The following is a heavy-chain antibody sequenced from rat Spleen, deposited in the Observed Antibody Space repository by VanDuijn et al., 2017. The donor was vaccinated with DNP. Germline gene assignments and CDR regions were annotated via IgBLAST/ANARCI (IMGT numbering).Heavy chain of an antibody. CDR1: GFTFSDYY. J-gene: IGHJ2*01. CDR2: ITSGGSNT. V-gene: IGHV5-7*01. D-gene: IGHD4-3*01. Sequence: EVLLVESDGGLVQPGRSLKLSCAVSGFTFSDYYMAWVRQAPKKGLEWVATITSGGSNTYYPDSVKGRFTISRDNAKSTLYLQMDSLRSEDTATYYCASHNSGYFDYWGQGVMVTVSS. CDR3: ASHNSGYFDY.